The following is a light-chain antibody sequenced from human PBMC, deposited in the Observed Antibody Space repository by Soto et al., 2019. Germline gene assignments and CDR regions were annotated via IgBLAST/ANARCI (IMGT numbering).Light chain of an antibody. CDR2: AAS. CDR1: QGIRSA. J-gene: IGKJ1*01. CDR3: LLYYSYLWA. Sequence: AIPVTQSPSSLSASVGDRVTITCRTSQGIRSALGWYQQKPGKVPKLLIYAASTLQSGVPSRFSGSGSGRDFTLTISSLQPEDFATYYSLLYYSYLWAFGQGTKVEIK. V-gene: IGKV1-6*01.